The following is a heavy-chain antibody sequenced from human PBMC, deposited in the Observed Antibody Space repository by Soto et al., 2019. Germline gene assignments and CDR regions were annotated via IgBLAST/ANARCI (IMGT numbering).Heavy chain of an antibody. V-gene: IGHV4-31*03. CDR3: ERWGGSCPDGLSADPFYH. CDR2: INHSGTT. Sequence: PSETLSLTCTVCGGSIRMAGHYLSWIRQHPGKGLEWIGYINHSGTTFYNPSLKSRLTISVDTSENQFSLRLTSVTAADTAVYLCERWGGSCPDGLSADPFYHWGQGNMVTVYS. CDR1: GGSIRMAGHY. D-gene: IGHD3-10*01. J-gene: IGHJ5*02.